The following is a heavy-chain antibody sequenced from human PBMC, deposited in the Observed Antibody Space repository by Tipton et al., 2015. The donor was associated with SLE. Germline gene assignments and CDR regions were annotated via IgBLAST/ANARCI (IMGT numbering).Heavy chain of an antibody. CDR1: GGSISSGSYY. CDR2: IYTSGST. J-gene: IGHJ4*02. Sequence: TLSLTCTVSGGSISSGSYYWSWIRQPAGKGLEWIGYIYTSGSTNYNPSLKSRVTISVDTSKNQFSLKLSSVTAADTAVYYCAREVGEGTLDHWGLGTLVTVSS. D-gene: IGHD2-2*01. CDR3: AREVGEGTLDH. V-gene: IGHV4-61*09.